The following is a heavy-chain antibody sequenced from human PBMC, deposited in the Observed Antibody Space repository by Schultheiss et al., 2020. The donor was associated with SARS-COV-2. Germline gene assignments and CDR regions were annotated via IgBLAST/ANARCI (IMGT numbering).Heavy chain of an antibody. Sequence: GSLRLSCAVSGDSISSSNWWIWVRQPPGKGLEWIGEINHSGNTNYNPSLKSRVTISVDTSRSQFSLKLSSVTAADTAVYYCARVGTGDLSTDYWGQGTLVTVSS. CDR3: ARVGTGDLSTDY. CDR2: INHSGNT. CDR1: GDSISSSNW. V-gene: IGHV4-4*02. D-gene: IGHD7-27*01. J-gene: IGHJ4*02.